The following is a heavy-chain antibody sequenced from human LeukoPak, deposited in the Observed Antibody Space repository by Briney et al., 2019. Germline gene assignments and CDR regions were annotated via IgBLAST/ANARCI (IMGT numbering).Heavy chain of an antibody. CDR2: IYSGATT. J-gene: IGHJ4*01. CDR1: GFTVSSNY. V-gene: IGHV3-53*01. CDR3: ARSSGYWYYFDY. D-gene: IGHD3-22*01. Sequence: PGRSLRLSCAASGFTVSSNYMNWVRQAPGKGLEWVSVIYSGATTNYADSVKGRFTISRDNSKNTLYLQMNNLRAEDTAVYYCARSSGYWYYFDYWGHGTLVAVSS.